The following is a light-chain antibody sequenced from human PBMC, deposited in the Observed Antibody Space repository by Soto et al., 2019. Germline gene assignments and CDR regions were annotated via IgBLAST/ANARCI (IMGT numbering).Light chain of an antibody. CDR2: DAS. Sequence: VVLTQSPATLSLSPGERATLSCRTSLSVSVYLDWYQQKPGQAPRLLISDASNRATGIPARFSGSGSGTDFTLTINNLEPEDFAVYYCQVRTNWSIAFGRGTRLEI. V-gene: IGKV3-11*01. J-gene: IGKJ5*01. CDR3: QVRTNWSIA. CDR1: LSVSVY.